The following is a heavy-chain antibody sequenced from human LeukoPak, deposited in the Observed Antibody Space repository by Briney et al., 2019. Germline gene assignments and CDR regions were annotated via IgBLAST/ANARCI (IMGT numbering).Heavy chain of an antibody. CDR1: GGSFSSYA. D-gene: IGHD1-26*01. Sequence: SVKVSCKASGGSFSSYATSWVRQAPGQGLEWMGGIIPIFGTANYAQKFQGRVTITTDESTSTAYMELSSLRSEDTAVYYCATSIVGATPNFDYWGQGTQVTVSS. J-gene: IGHJ4*02. V-gene: IGHV1-69*05. CDR2: IIPIFGTA. CDR3: ATSIVGATPNFDY.